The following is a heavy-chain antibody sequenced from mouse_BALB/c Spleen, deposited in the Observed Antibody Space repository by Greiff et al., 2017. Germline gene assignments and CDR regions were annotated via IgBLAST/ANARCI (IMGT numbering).Heavy chain of an antibody. J-gene: IGHJ3*01. CDR2: ISNGGGST. CDR3: ARKGTGAWFAY. Sequence: DVKLVESGGGLVQPGGSLKLSCAASGFTFSSYTMPWVRQTPEKRLEWVAYISNGGGSTYYADTVKGRFTITRDNAKNTLYLQMSSLKSEDTAKYYCARKGTGAWFAYWGQGTLVTVSA. V-gene: IGHV5-12-2*01. CDR1: GFTFSSYT. D-gene: IGHD4-1*01.